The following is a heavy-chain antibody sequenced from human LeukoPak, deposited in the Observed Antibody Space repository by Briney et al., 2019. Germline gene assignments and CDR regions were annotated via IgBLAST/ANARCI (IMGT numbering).Heavy chain of an antibody. CDR3: ARGEYCSSTSCYPGNALDI. J-gene: IGHJ3*02. CDR1: GYTFTSYG. V-gene: IGHV1-18*01. CDR2: ISAYNGNT. D-gene: IGHD2-2*01. Sequence: ASVKVSCKASGYTFTSYGISWVRQAPGQGLEWMGWISAYNGNTNYAQKLQGRVTMTTDTSTSTAYMELRSLRSDDTAVYYCARGEYCSSTSCYPGNALDIWGQGTMVTVSS.